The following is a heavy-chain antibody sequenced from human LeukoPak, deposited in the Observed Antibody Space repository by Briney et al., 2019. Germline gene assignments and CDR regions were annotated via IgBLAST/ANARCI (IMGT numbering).Heavy chain of an antibody. D-gene: IGHD6-19*01. Sequence: SETLSLTCAVYGGSFSGYYWSWIRQPPGKGLEWFGEINHSGSTNYNPSLKSRVTISVDTSKNQFSLKLSSVTAADTAVYYCARGRGAVADPYYLDYWGQGTLVTVSS. J-gene: IGHJ4*02. CDR2: INHSGST. CDR3: ARGRGAVADPYYLDY. V-gene: IGHV4-34*01. CDR1: GGSFSGYY.